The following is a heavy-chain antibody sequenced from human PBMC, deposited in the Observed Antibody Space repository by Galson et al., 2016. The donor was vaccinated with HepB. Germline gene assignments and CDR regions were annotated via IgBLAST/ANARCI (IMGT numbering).Heavy chain of an antibody. J-gene: IGHJ6*04. CDR1: GYTFTGFY. D-gene: IGHD2-15*01. V-gene: IGHV1-2*02. Sequence: SVKVSCKAFGYTFTGFYMHWVRQAPGQGLEWMGWMNPNSGGTNYAQKFQGRVTMTRDMSMSTAYMELSRLKTADTAVCYCARRDIVTSRDVWGRGTPVTVSS. CDR3: ARRDIVTSRDV. CDR2: MNPNSGGT.